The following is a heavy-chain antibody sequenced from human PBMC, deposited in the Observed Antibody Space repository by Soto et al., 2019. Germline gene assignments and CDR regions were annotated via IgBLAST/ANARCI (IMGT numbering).Heavy chain of an antibody. Sequence: QVPLVQSGAEVKKPGASVKVSCKASGYTFTSYAIHWVRQAPGQRLEWMGWINAGNGNTKYSQKFQDRVTITRDTSASTADMELSSLRSEDTAVYYCARDLGGWPDYWGQGTLVTVSS. CDR3: ARDLGGWPDY. V-gene: IGHV1-3*01. J-gene: IGHJ4*02. CDR1: GYTFTSYA. CDR2: INAGNGNT. D-gene: IGHD6-19*01.